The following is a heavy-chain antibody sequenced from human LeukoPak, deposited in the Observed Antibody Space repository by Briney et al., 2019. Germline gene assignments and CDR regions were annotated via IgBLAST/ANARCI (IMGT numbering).Heavy chain of an antibody. V-gene: IGHV1-2*02. CDR3: ARVGCTNINCLNWFDP. CDR2: INPNSGGT. CDR1: GYTFTDYY. D-gene: IGHD2-8*01. Sequence: GASVKVSCKASGYTFTDYYLHWVRQAPGQGLEWMGWINPNSGGTKYAQKFQGRVTMTRDTSISTGYMELSRLSSDDTAVYYCARVGCTNINCLNWFDPWGQGTLAIVSS. J-gene: IGHJ5*02.